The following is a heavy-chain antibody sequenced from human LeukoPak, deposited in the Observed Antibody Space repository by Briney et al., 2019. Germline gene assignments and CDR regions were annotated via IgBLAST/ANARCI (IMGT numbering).Heavy chain of an antibody. V-gene: IGHV5-51*01. CDR1: GYSFTSYW. D-gene: IGHD5-24*01. Sequence: GESPKISCMGSGYSFTSYWIGWVRPMPGKGLGGMGIIYPGDSDTRYSPSFQGQVTISAHKSISTAYLQWSRLKASDTAMYCCARGSDGYSFGFDYWGQGTLVTVSS. CDR2: IYPGDSDT. CDR3: ARGSDGYSFGFDY. J-gene: IGHJ4*02.